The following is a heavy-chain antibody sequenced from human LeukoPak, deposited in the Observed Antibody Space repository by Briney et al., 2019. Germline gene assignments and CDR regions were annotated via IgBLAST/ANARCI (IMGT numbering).Heavy chain of an antibody. J-gene: IGHJ4*02. V-gene: IGHV3-74*01. CDR2: INNEGTDT. D-gene: IGHD1-1*01. CDR1: GLTFSHYW. CDR3: ATKAGNFQERVSLDY. Sequence: GGSLRLSCVVSGLTFSHYWIHWVRQVPGKGLVWVSHINNEGTDTRYADSVRGRFTISRDNAKNTVYLQMNSLSPEDAALYYCATKAGNFQERVSLDYWGQGTLVTVSS.